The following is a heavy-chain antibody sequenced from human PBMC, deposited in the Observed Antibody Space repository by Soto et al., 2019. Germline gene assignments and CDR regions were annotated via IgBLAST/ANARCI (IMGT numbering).Heavy chain of an antibody. V-gene: IGHV1-69*13. CDR2: IIPIFGTA. CDR1: GGTFSSYA. D-gene: IGHD2-15*01. CDR3: ARDLAVVPRLAFDP. J-gene: IGHJ5*02. Sequence: GASVKVSCKASGGTFSSYAISWVRQAPGQGLEWMGGIIPIFGTANYAQKFQGRVTITADESTSTAYMELSSLRSEDTAVYYCARDLAVVPRLAFDPWGQGTLVTVSS.